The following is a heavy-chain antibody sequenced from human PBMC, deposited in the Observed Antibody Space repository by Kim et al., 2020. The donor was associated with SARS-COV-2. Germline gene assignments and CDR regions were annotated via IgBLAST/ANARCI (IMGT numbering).Heavy chain of an antibody. V-gene: IGHV4-34*01. D-gene: IGHD1-1*01. CDR2: HSGNT. J-gene: IGHJ4*02. Sequence: HSGNTNFHPPRKGRVTMSVDTSKNQFSLKLNSVTAADTAVYYCARGVPGYWGQGTLVTVSP. CDR3: ARGVPGY.